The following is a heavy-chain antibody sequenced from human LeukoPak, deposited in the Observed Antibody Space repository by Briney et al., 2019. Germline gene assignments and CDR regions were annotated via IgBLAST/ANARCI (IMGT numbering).Heavy chain of an antibody. CDR3: AKVWTAYSDDYFDY. CDR1: GFTFSSYG. Sequence: GGSLRLSCAASGFTFSSYGMSWVRQAPGKGLECVPSISGSGGSTNHADSVKGRFTISRDNSKNTLYLQMNTLRAEDTAVYYCAKVWTAYSDDYFDYWGQGTLVTVSS. CDR2: ISGSGGST. V-gene: IGHV3-23*01. D-gene: IGHD3/OR15-3a*01. J-gene: IGHJ4*02.